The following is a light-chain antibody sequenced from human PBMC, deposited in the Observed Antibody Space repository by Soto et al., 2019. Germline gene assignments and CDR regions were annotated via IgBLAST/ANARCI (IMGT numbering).Light chain of an antibody. J-gene: IGKJ4*01. CDR2: DAS. Sequence: EIVLTQSPATLSLSPGERATLSCRASQSVSSYLAWYQQKPGQAPRLLIYDASNRATGIPARFSGSGSGTDFTLTISSLEPEDFAVYYCQQSNNWPLTFGGGTKVDIK. CDR3: QQSNNWPLT. CDR1: QSVSSY. V-gene: IGKV3-11*01.